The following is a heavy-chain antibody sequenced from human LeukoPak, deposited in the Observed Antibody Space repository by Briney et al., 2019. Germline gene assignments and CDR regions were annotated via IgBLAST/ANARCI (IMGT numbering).Heavy chain of an antibody. CDR2: IYYSGSS. V-gene: IGHV4-59*01. D-gene: IGHD6-13*01. J-gene: IGHJ6*04. CDR3: AREGIAAAGTDYYYGMDV. CDR1: GGSISSYY. Sequence: SETLSLTCTVSGGSISSYYWSWIRQPPGKGLEWIGYIYYSGSSNYNPSLKSRVTISVDTSKNQFSLKLSSVTAADTAVYYCAREGIAAAGTDYYYGMDVWGKGTTVTVSS.